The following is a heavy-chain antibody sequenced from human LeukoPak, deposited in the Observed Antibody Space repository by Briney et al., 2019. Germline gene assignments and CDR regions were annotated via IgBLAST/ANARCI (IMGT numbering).Heavy chain of an antibody. V-gene: IGHV4-34*01. CDR3: VRPDDNSFDF. CDR2: INHSGST. Sequence: PSETLSLTCVLYGGSSSNYYWSWIRQPPGKGLEWIGEINHSGSTNYNPSLKSRVTISVDTSKNQFSLKLSSVTAADTAVYYCVRPDDNSFDFWGQGTMVTVSS. J-gene: IGHJ3*01. D-gene: IGHD3-9*01. CDR1: GGSSSNYY.